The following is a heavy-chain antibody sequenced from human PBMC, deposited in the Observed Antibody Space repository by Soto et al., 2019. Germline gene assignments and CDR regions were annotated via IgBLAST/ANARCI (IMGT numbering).Heavy chain of an antibody. CDR2: IWVDGSNK. V-gene: IGHV3-33*01. CDR3: ARGFPRRLIAAPFDY. Sequence: QVPLVESGGGVVQPGRSLRLSCAASGFTFSSCGMHWVRQAPGKGLGWVAVIWVDGSNKYYADSVKGRFTISRDNSKNTLYLQMNTLRADDTAVYYCARGFPRRLIAAPFDYWGQGTLVTVSS. D-gene: IGHD6-6*01. J-gene: IGHJ4*02. CDR1: GFTFSSCG.